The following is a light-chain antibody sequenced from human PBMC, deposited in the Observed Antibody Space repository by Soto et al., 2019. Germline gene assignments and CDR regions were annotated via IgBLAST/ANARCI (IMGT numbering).Light chain of an antibody. CDR2: SAS. Sequence: IVMTQSPATLSVSPGERVTLSCRASQSVSSNLGWYQQKPGQAPRLLIYSASTRATGIPARFSGSGSGTELTLAITSLQSEDFAVYFCQQYVIWPPTFTFGQGTKLEIK. J-gene: IGKJ2*01. CDR3: QQYVIWPPTFT. CDR1: QSVSSN. V-gene: IGKV3-15*01.